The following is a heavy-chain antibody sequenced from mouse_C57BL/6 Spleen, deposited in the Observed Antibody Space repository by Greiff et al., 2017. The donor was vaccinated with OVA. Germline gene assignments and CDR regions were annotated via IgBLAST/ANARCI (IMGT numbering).Heavy chain of an antibody. CDR1: GFSFNTYA. CDR2: IRSKSNNYAT. J-gene: IGHJ3*01. V-gene: IGHV10-1*01. Sequence: EVKLVESGGGLVQPKGSLKLSCAASGFSFNTYAMNWVRQAPGKGLEWVARIRSKSNNYATYYADSVKDRFTISRDDSESMLYLQMNNLKTEDTAMYYCERQGYGNYEAWFAYWGQGTLVTVSA. CDR3: ERQGYGNYEAWFAY. D-gene: IGHD2-1*01.